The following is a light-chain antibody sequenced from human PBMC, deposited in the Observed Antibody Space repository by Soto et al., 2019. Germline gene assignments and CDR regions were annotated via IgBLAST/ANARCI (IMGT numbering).Light chain of an antibody. CDR3: SSYTSSSTYV. CDR1: SSVVGGYNY. V-gene: IGLV2-14*01. J-gene: IGLJ1*01. CDR2: DVS. Sequence: QSVLTQPASVSGSPGQSITISCTGTSSVVGGYNYASWYQQHPGKAPKLMIYDVSNRPSGVSNRFSGSKSGNTASLTISGLQAEDEADYYCSSYTSSSTYVFGTGTKVTVL.